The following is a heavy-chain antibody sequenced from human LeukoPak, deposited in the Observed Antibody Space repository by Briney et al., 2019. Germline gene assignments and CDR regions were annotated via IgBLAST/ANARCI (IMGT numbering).Heavy chain of an antibody. J-gene: IGHJ6*02. Sequence: GESLKISCKGSGYDFTIYWIAWVHQMPGKGLEWMGIIYPGDSDTRYSPSFQGQVTISADKSISTAYLQWSSLKASDTAMYYCARHDRGYYFGLDVWGQGTTVTVSS. CDR1: GYDFTIYW. CDR3: ARHDRGYYFGLDV. V-gene: IGHV5-51*07. CDR2: IYPGDSDT.